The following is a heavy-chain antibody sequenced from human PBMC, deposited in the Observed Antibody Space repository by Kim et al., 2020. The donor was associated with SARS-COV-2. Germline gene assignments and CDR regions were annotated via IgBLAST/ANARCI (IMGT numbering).Heavy chain of an antibody. V-gene: IGHV4-4*07. CDR1: SGSINFYY. CDR3: ARGAYDPPRYFDY. CDR2: IYPNGNT. Sequence: SETLSLTCTVSSGSINFYYWNWIRQPAGKGLEWIGRIYPNGNTNYNPSLKSRVTMSGDTSKNQFSLKLTSLTAADTAVYFCARGAYDPPRYFDYWGQGTL. J-gene: IGHJ4*02. D-gene: IGHD5-12*01.